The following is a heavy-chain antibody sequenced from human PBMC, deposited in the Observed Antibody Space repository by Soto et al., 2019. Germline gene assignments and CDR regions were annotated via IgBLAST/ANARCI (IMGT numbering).Heavy chain of an antibody. Sequence: SETLSLTCSVSGDSISSNYWNWIRQPPGKRLEWIGYIFYSGSTNYNPSLKSRVTISADTSKNQFSLKLSSVTAADTAVYYCARSRGSYYYYGMDVWGQGTTVTVSS. CDR3: ARSRGSYYYYGMDV. D-gene: IGHD3-10*01. CDR1: GDSISSNY. V-gene: IGHV4-59*01. CDR2: IFYSGST. J-gene: IGHJ6*02.